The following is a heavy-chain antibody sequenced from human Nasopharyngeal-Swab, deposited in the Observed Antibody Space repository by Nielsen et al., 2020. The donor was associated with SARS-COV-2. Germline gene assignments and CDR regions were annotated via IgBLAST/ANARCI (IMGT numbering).Heavy chain of an antibody. CDR2: ISSSSSYI. CDR1: GFTFSSYS. CDR3: ARAKLHSGSFDF. D-gene: IGHD1-26*01. Sequence: GGSLRLSCAASGFTFSSYSMNWVRQAPGKGLGWVSSISSSSSYIYHADSVKGRFTISRDNAKNSLYLQMNSLRAEDTAVYYCARAKLHSGSFDFWGQGTLVTVSS. J-gene: IGHJ4*02. V-gene: IGHV3-21*01.